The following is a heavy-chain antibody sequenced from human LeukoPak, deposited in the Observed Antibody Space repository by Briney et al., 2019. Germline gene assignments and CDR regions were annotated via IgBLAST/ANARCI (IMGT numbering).Heavy chain of an antibody. V-gene: IGHV4-38-2*01. J-gene: IGHJ6*03. CDR1: GYSISSGYY. CDR2: IYYSGST. Sequence: SETLSLTCAVSGYSISSGYYWGWIRQPPGKGLEWIGSIYYSGSTYYNPSLKSRVTISVDTSKNQFSLKLSSVTAADTAVYYCARLRGRSGSYQYYYYMDVWGKGTTVTISS. CDR3: ARLRGRSGSYQYYYYMDV. D-gene: IGHD3-10*01.